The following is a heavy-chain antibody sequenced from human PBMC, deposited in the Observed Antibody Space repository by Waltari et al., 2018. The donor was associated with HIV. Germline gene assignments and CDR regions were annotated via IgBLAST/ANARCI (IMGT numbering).Heavy chain of an antibody. D-gene: IGHD2-15*01. V-gene: IGHV4-34*01. CDR3: ASRVTNCSGGSCYKFGLDY. CDR2: INHRGST. Sequence: QVQLQQWGAGLLKPSETLSLTCAVYGGSFSGYYWSWITQPQGKGLEWIGEINHRGSTNYNPSLKSRVTISVDTSKNQFSLKLSSVTAADTAVYYCASRVTNCSGGSCYKFGLDYWGQGTLVTVSS. J-gene: IGHJ4*02. CDR1: GGSFSGYY.